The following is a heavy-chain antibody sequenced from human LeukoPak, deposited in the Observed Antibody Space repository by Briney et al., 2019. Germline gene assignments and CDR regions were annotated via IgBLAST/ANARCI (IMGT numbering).Heavy chain of an antibody. J-gene: IGHJ4*02. Sequence: ASVKVSCKASGYSFSDYSMHWVRQAPGQGLEWMGWINPNSGGTSYAQNFQGRVSMTRDTSISTTYMELSGLTSDDTAVSYCARGGSGSGYLYYFDYWGQGTLVSVSS. CDR1: GYSFSDYS. V-gene: IGHV1-2*02. CDR2: INPNSGGT. CDR3: ARGGSGSGYLYYFDY. D-gene: IGHD3-10*01.